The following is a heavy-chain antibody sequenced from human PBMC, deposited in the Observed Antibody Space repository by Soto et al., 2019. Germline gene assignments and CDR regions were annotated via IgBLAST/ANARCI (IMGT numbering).Heavy chain of an antibody. V-gene: IGHV4-59*01. CDR2: IYYSGST. CDR3: ARVSNYYDSSGRSPYYYYGMDV. J-gene: IGHJ6*02. Sequence: SETLSLTCTVSGGSISSYYWSWIRQPPGKGLEWIGYIYYSGSTNYNPSLKSRVTISVDTSKNQFSLKLSSVTAADTAVHYCARVSNYYDSSGRSPYYYYGMDVWGQGTTVTVSS. D-gene: IGHD3-22*01. CDR1: GGSISSYY.